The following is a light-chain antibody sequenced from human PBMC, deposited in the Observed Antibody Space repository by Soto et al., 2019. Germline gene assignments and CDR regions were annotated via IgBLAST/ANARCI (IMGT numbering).Light chain of an antibody. CDR1: RDVSSNY. V-gene: IGKV3-11*01. Sequence: EIVLTQSPGTLSLSPGERATLSCRASRDVSSNYLAWYQQKPGQAPRLLIYDASNRATGIPARFSGSGSGTDFTLTISSLEPEDFAVYYCQQRSNWPPITFGQGTRLEIK. CDR2: DAS. CDR3: QQRSNWPPIT. J-gene: IGKJ5*01.